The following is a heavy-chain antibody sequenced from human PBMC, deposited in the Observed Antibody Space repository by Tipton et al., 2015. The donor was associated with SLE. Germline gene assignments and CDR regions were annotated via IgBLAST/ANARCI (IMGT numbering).Heavy chain of an antibody. Sequence: GLVKPSETLSLTCTVSGGSISYYWSWIRQPPGKGLEWIGYNRYTGNTNYNPSLKSRVTMSVDTSKNQFSLKLSSVTAADTAVYYCARERESITIFGVVGDGMDVWGQGTTVTVSS. CDR3: ARERESITIFGVVGDGMDV. V-gene: IGHV4-59*12. CDR1: GGSISYY. J-gene: IGHJ6*02. CDR2: NRYTGNT. D-gene: IGHD3-3*01.